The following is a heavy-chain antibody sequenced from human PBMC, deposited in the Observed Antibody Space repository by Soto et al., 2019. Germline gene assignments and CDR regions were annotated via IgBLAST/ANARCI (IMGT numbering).Heavy chain of an antibody. CDR1: RASISSYY. CDR2: IFYTGST. V-gene: IGHV4-59*01. CDR3: AHSQYGDYFDY. Sequence: QVQLQESGPGLVKPSETLSLTCTVSRASISSYYWSWIRQPPGKGLEWIGYIFYTGSTKYNPSLRSRVTISVDTSKNQFSLKLSSVTAADTAVYYCAHSQYGDYFDYWGQGTLVTVSS. J-gene: IGHJ4*02. D-gene: IGHD4-17*01.